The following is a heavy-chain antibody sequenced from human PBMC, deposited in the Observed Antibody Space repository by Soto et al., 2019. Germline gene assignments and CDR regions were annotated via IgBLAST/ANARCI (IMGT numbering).Heavy chain of an antibody. CDR1: GFTFSSYD. CDR2: ISSNGGTT. Sequence: EVQLAESGGGMVQPGGSLRLSCVASGFTFSSYDMHWVHQAPGKGLEYASSISSNGGTTYYGNSVKGRFTISRDNSKNTLYLQMGSLRAEDMAVYYCVRRVSGNYDYWGQGTLVTVSS. V-gene: IGHV3-64*01. CDR3: VRRVSGNYDY. J-gene: IGHJ4*02. D-gene: IGHD1-7*01.